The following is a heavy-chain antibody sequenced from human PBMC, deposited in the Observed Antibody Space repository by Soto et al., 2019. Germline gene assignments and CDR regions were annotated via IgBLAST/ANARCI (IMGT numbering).Heavy chain of an antibody. CDR2: INHSGST. D-gene: IGHD4-17*01. V-gene: IGHV4-34*01. J-gene: IGHJ4*02. Sequence: SETLSLTCAVYGGSFSGYYWSWIRQPPGKGLEWIGEINHSGSTNYNPSLKSRVTISVDTSKNQFSLKLSSVTAADTAVYYCARGEDYGDYLDYWGQGTLVTVS. CDR1: GGSFSGYY. CDR3: ARGEDYGDYLDY.